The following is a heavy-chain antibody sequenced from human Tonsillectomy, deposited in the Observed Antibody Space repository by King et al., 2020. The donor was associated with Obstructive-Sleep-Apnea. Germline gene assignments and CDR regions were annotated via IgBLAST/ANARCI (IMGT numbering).Heavy chain of an antibody. CDR1: GFTFSSYA. CDR3: AGQLELPYYYYVMDV. CDR2: ISYDGGNK. Sequence: VQLVESGGGVVQPGRSLRLSCVVSGFTFSSYAMHWVRQAPGKGLEWVAVISYDGGNKYYADSVKGRFTISRDNSKDTLYLQMNNLRPEDTAVFYCAGQLELPYYYYVMDVWGQGTTVTVSS. J-gene: IGHJ6*02. D-gene: IGHD1-7*01. V-gene: IGHV3-30*04.